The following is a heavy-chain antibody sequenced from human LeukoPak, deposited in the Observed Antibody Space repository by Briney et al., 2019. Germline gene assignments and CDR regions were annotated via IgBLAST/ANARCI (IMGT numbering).Heavy chain of an antibody. CDR2: IYYSGST. D-gene: IGHD2-2*01. CDR3: ARGAAGGYCSSTSCHYYYGMDV. Sequence: RTSETLSLTCTVSGGSISSYYWSWIRQPPGKGLEWIGYIYYSGSTNYNPSLKSRVTISVDTSKNQFSLKLSSVTAADTAVYYCARGAAGGYCSSTSCHYYYGMDVWGQGTTVTVSS. CDR1: GGSISSYY. V-gene: IGHV4-59*01. J-gene: IGHJ6*02.